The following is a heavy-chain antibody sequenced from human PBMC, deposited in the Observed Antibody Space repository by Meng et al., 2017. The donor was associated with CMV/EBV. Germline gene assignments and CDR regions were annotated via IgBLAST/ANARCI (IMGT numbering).Heavy chain of an antibody. J-gene: IGHJ6*02. D-gene: IGHD2-21*01. Sequence: GESLKISCAASGFTFSGSAMHWVRQASGKGLEWVGRIRSKANSYATAYAASVKGRFTISRDDSKNTAYLKMNSLKTEDTAVYYCYTVAPSIPGYGMDVWGQGTTVTVSS. CDR2: IRSKANSYAT. V-gene: IGHV3-73*01. CDR1: GFTFSGSA. CDR3: YTVAPSIPGYGMDV.